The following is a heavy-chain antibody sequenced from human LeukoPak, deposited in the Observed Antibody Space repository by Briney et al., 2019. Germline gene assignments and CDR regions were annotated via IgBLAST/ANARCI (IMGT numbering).Heavy chain of an antibody. Sequence: ASVRVSCMASGGTFTSYDINWVRQATGQGLEWMGWMNPNSGNTGYAQKFQGRVTMTRNTSISTAYMELSSLRSEDTAVYYCARGGRWITRPANYWGQGTLVTVSS. J-gene: IGHJ4*02. CDR1: GGTFTSYD. CDR2: MNPNSGNT. CDR3: ARGGRWITRPANY. V-gene: IGHV1-8*01. D-gene: IGHD5-12*01.